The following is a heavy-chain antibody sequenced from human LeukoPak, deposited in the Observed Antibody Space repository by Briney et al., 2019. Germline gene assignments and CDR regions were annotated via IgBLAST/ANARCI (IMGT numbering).Heavy chain of an antibody. CDR3: TTSTTPGTTAPHY. J-gene: IGHJ4*02. D-gene: IGHD1-1*01. V-gene: IGHV3-15*01. CDR2: IKGKTDGGTT. Sequence: GGSLRLSCAASGFTFINAWMSWVRQAPGKGLEWVVRIKGKTDGGTTDYAAPVKGRFTISRDDSKNTLYLQMNSLKTEDTAVYYCTTSTTPGTTAPHYWGQGTLVTVSS. CDR1: GFTFINAW.